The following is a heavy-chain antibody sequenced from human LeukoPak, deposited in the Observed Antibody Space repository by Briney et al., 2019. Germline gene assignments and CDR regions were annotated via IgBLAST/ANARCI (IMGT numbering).Heavy chain of an antibody. D-gene: IGHD3-22*01. V-gene: IGHV1-18*01. J-gene: IGHJ4*02. Sequence: ASVKVSCKASGYTFNSYGFSWVRQAPGQGLEWLGWISAYKGNTNYAQNLQGRVTMTTDTSTSTAYMELRSLRSGDTAVYYCARHAYSSGYILDYWGQGTLVTVSS. CDR3: ARHAYSSGYILDY. CDR1: GYTFNSYG. CDR2: ISAYKGNT.